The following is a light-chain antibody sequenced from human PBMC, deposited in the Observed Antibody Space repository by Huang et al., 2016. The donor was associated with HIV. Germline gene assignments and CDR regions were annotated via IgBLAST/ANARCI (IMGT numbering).Light chain of an antibody. CDR3: MQSLQTPRT. V-gene: IGKV2-28*01. J-gene: IGKJ5*01. Sequence: DIVMTQSPLSLPVTPGEPASISCRSSQSLLHSNGYNYLDWYLQKPGQSPQLLMYLSSNRASGVPDRFSGSGSVLDFTLKISRVEAEDAGVYYCMQSLQTPRTFGQGTRLEIK. CDR2: LSS. CDR1: QSLLHSNGYNY.